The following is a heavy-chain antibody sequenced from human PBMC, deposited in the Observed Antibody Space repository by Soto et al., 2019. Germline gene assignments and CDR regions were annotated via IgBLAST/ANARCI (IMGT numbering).Heavy chain of an antibody. CDR1: GFTVRANY. J-gene: IGHJ4*02. CDR3: HGYGY. Sequence: EVQLVESGGGLIQPGGSLRLSCAVSGFTVRANYMSWVRRAPGKGLEWVSVIYSGGTTYYADSVKGRFIISRDISKNTLYLQMNILRAEDTTVYYCHGYGYWGQGTLVTVSS. CDR2: IYSGGTT. D-gene: IGHD5-12*01. V-gene: IGHV3-53*01.